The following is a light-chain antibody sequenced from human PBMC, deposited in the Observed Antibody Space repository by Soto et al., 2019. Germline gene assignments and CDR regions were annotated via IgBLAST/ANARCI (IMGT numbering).Light chain of an antibody. V-gene: IGLV2-14*01. CDR3: TSYTRTSTFV. CDR1: SSDIGAYNY. J-gene: IGLJ1*01. CDR2: EVS. Sequence: QPALTQPASVSGSPGQSITISCTGTSSDIGAYNYVSWFQQHPGKAPKLMIYEVSNRPSGVSTRFSGFKSGNTASLTISGLQAEDEADYYCTSYTRTSTFVFGTGTKVTVL.